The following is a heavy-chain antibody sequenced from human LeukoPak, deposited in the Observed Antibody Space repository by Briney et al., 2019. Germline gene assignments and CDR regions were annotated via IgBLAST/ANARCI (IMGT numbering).Heavy chain of an antibody. J-gene: IGHJ6*03. CDR1: GGSFSGYY. Sequence: SETLSLTCAVYGGSFSGYYWSWIRQPPGKGLEWIGEINHSGSINYNPSLKSRVTISVDTSKNQFSLKLSSVTAADTAVYYCARGNSGYDFYYYYYYMDVWGKGTTVTVSS. CDR2: INHSGSI. CDR3: ARGNSGYDFYYYYYYMDV. V-gene: IGHV4-34*01. D-gene: IGHD5-12*01.